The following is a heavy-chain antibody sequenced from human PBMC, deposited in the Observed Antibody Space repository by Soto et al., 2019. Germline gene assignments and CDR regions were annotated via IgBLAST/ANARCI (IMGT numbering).Heavy chain of an antibody. Sequence: QVQLQESGPGLVKPSETLSLTCTVSGASISSYYWSWIRQPPGKGLEWIGFIYYSGSTNYNPSLKSRVSISLDTSKNQFSLKLSSVTAADTAVYYCARGPHSGYTYGWGQGTLVTVSS. CDR3: ARGPHSGYTYG. J-gene: IGHJ4*02. V-gene: IGHV4-59*01. CDR1: GASISSYY. CDR2: IYYSGST. D-gene: IGHD5-18*01.